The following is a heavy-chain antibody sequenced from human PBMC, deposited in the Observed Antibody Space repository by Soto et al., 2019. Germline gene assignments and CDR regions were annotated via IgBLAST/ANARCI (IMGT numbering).Heavy chain of an antibody. CDR3: AKELRETGVYYFDC. J-gene: IGHJ4*02. CDR2: MSDDGSKK. D-gene: IGHD3-16*01. CDR1: GFSFSKYG. Sequence: QVQLVESGGGVVQPGRSLRLSCAASGFSFSKYGMHWVRQAPGKGLEWVAEMSDDGSKKYYGDSVKGRLTISRDNSKNTLYLLMDSLRPEDTAMYYCAKELRETGVYYFDCWGQGTLVSVSS. V-gene: IGHV3-30*18.